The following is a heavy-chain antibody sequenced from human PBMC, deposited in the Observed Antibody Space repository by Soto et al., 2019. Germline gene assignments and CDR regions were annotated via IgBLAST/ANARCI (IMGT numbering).Heavy chain of an antibody. CDR1: GGPYSKYS. CDR2: IIPIFDIT. CDR3: ARSLLGDYYDSDGLDN. V-gene: IGHV1-69*02. D-gene: IGHD3-22*01. J-gene: IGHJ4*02. Sequence: QVQLVQSGTEVKKPGSSVTVSCKASGGPYSKYSISWVRQAPGQGLEWMGRIIPIFDITNYAQKFQGRVTITADKSPSTVYMDLSSLRSEDTAVYYCARSLLGDYYDSDGLDNWGQGTLVTVSS.